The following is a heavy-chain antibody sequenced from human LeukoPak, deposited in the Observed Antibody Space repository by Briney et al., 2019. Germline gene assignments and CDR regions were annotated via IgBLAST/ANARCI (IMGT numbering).Heavy chain of an antibody. CDR1: GFTFSSYG. D-gene: IGHD3-10*01. CDR3: SYGSGSSRYYYYMDV. CDR2: ISGSGGST. V-gene: IGHV3-23*01. J-gene: IGHJ6*03. Sequence: PGGSLRLSCAASGFTFSSYGMSWVRQTLGKGLEWVSAISGSGGSTYYADSVKGRFTIPRDNSKNMVYLQMNSLRAEDTAVYYCSYGSGSSRYYYYMDVWGKGTTVTISS.